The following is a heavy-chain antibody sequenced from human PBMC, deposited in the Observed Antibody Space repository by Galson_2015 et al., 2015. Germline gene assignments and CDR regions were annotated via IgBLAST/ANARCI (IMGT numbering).Heavy chain of an antibody. D-gene: IGHD6-6*01. J-gene: IGHJ4*02. V-gene: IGHV7-4-1*02. CDR2: INTNTGNP. Sequence: SVKVSCKASGYTFTSYAMNWVRQAPGQGLEWMGWINTNTGNPTYAQGFTGRFVFSLDTSVSTAYLQISSLKAEDTAVYYCASISIAARLTPDYWGQGTLVTVSS. CDR3: ASISIAARLTPDY. CDR1: GYTFTSYA.